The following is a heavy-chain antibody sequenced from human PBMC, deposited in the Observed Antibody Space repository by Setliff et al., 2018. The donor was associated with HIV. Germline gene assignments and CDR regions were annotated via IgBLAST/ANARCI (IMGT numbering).Heavy chain of an antibody. V-gene: IGHV1-8*02. CDR2: MNPNSGVS. J-gene: IGHJ6*02. Sequence: GASVKVSCKASGYTFTGYYMHWMRRATGQGLEWMGWMNPNSGVSGYALKFHDRVTMTRDTSITTLYMELSSLTSEDTAVYYCAKGKGVGGVIITGGLDVWGQGTTVTVSS. CDR1: GYTFTGYY. D-gene: IGHD3-10*01. CDR3: AKGKGVGGVIITGGLDV.